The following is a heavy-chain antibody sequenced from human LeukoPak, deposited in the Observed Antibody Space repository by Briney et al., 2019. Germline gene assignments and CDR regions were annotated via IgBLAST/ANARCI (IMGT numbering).Heavy chain of an antibody. V-gene: IGHV4-38-2*02. D-gene: IGHD4-11*01. Sequence: SETLSLTCTVSGYSISSGYYWGWIRQPPGKGLEWIGSIYHSGSTYYNPSLNSRVTISVDTSKNQFSLKLSSVTAADTAVYYCARGIGYSNFDYWGQGTLVTVSS. CDR2: IYHSGST. CDR3: ARGIGYSNFDY. CDR1: GYSISSGYY. J-gene: IGHJ4*02.